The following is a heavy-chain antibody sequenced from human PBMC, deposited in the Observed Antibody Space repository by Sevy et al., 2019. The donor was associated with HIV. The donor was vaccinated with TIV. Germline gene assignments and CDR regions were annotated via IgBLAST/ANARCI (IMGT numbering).Heavy chain of an antibody. CDR1: GGSFSGYY. Sequence: SEILSLTCAVYGGSFSGYYWSWIRQPPGKGLEWIGEINHSGSTNYNPSLKSRVTISVDMSKNQFSLKLSSVTAADTAVYYCARRRSRLGGFDYWGHGTLVTVSS. CDR2: INHSGST. CDR3: ARRRSRLGGFDY. J-gene: IGHJ4*01. D-gene: IGHD3-16*01. V-gene: IGHV4-34*01.